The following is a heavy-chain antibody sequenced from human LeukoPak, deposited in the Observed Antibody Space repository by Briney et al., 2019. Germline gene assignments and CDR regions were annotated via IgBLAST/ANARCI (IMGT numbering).Heavy chain of an antibody. Sequence: KASETLSLTCTVSDGSISSHYWSWIRQPPGKGLEWIGYLHYSGITSYNPSLKSRVTISVDTSKSQFSLKLTSVTAADTAVYYCARDGYTIASYFDYWGQGALVTVSS. J-gene: IGHJ4*02. CDR1: DGSISSHY. CDR3: ARDGYTIASYFDY. V-gene: IGHV4-59*11. CDR2: LHYSGIT. D-gene: IGHD5-24*01.